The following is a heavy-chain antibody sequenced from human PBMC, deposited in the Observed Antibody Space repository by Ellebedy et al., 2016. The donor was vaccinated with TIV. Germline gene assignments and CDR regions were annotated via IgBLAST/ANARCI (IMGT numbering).Heavy chain of an antibody. CDR3: ARSNGIAVWWFDP. V-gene: IGHV3-66*01. D-gene: IGHD6-19*01. J-gene: IGHJ5*02. CDR2: IYSGGST. Sequence: PGGSLRLSCAASGFTVSSNYMSWVRQAPGKGLEWVSVIYSGGSTYYADSVKGRFTISRDNSKNTLYLQMNSLRAEDTAVYYCARSNGIAVWWFDPWGRGTLVTVSS. CDR1: GFTVSSNY.